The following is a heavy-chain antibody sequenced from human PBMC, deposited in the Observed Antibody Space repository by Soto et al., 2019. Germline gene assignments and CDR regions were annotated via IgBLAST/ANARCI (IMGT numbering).Heavy chain of an antibody. D-gene: IGHD4-17*01. CDR3: ASADYGDYDS. CDR1: DFSFTSDH. CDR2: VNIYNGNT. Sequence: QVQLVQSGPEVKKPGASVKVSCKASDFSFTSDHITWVRQAPGQSPDWMGWVNIYNGNTNYAPKLRGRVTMTTDTSTSTAYMELRSLTSDDTAVYYCASADYGDYDSWGQGTLVTVSS. V-gene: IGHV1-18*01. J-gene: IGHJ5*01.